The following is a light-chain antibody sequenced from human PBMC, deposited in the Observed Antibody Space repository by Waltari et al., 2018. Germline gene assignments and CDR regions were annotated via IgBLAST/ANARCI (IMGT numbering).Light chain of an antibody. CDR1: SGHSSNV. CDR2: VNSDGSH. V-gene: IGLV4-69*01. Sequence: QLVLTQSPSASASLGASVKLTCTLSSGHSSNVIAWLQQQPEKGPRYLMKVNSDGSHSKGDGIPDRFSGSSSGAEHYLTISSLQSEDEADYYCQTGGHGTWVFGGGTKLTVL. J-gene: IGLJ3*02. CDR3: QTGGHGTWV.